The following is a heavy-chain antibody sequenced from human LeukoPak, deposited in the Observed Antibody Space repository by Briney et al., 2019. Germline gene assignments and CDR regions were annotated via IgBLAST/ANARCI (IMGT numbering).Heavy chain of an antibody. CDR3: AQDHVQWLVLGYYFDY. J-gene: IGHJ4*02. CDR2: ISGSGGST. D-gene: IGHD6-19*01. V-gene: IGHV3-23*01. CDR1: GFTFRSYW. Sequence: GGSLRLSCAASGFTFRSYWMHWVRQAPGKGLVWVSAISGSGGSTYYADSVKGRFTISRGNSKNTLYLQMNSLRAEDTAVYYCAQDHVQWLVLGYYFDYWGQGTLVTLSS.